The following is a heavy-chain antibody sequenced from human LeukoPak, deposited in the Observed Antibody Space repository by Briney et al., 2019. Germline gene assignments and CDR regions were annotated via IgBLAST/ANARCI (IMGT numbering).Heavy chain of an antibody. V-gene: IGHV4-39*01. D-gene: IGHD4-17*01. CDR1: GDSISSGNFY. CDR2: IYYNGIT. Sequence: PSETLSLTCTVSGDSISSGNFYWGWIRQPPGKELQWIGGIYYNGITHYNPSLESRVTISADTSTNEFSLKLRSVTAADTAMYYCARDHGDFVQHDWGQGTLVTVSS. J-gene: IGHJ4*02. CDR3: ARDHGDFVQHD.